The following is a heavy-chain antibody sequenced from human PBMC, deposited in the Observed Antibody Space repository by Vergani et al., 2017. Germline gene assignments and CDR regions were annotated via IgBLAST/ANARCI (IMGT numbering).Heavy chain of an antibody. CDR1: GGTFSSYA. D-gene: IGHD3-10*01. Sequence: QVQLVQSGAEVKKPGSSVKVSCKASGGTFSSYAISWVRQAPGQGLEWMGGIIPIFGTANYAQKFQGRVTITADESTSTAYMELSSLRSEDTAVSYCARASPGGPINYYYYYMDVWGKGTTVTVSS. CDR3: ARASPGGPINYYYYYMDV. CDR2: IIPIFGTA. V-gene: IGHV1-69*01. J-gene: IGHJ6*03.